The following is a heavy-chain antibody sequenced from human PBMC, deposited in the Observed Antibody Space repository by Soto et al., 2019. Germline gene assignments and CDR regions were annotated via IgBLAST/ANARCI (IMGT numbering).Heavy chain of an antibody. CDR2: IFPIDSDT. D-gene: IGHD2-21*02. Sequence: SVTICFKGSGYTCTRNWVGWVRQMPGKGLEWMGIIFPIDSDTRYSPSSQGQVTISADNSISTAYLQWSSLKASDTAIYYCATPGGRDFNAFDVWGQGTMVTVSS. CDR1: GYTCTRNW. V-gene: IGHV5-51*01. CDR3: ATPGGRDFNAFDV. J-gene: IGHJ3*01.